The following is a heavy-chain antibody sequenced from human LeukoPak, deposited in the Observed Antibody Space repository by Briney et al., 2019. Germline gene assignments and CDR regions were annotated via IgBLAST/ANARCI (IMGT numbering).Heavy chain of an antibody. V-gene: IGHV4-59*01. CDR1: GGSINNYY. D-gene: IGHD6-13*01. CDR2: TYYTGST. J-gene: IGHJ4*02. CDR3: ARRSNSWYVSFDY. Sequence: SETLSLTCTVSGGSINNYYWSWIRQTPEKGLEWIAYTYYTGSTNYNPSLKSRVTISVDTSKNNFSLKVFSVTAADTAVYYCARRSNSWYVSFDYWGQGALVTVSS.